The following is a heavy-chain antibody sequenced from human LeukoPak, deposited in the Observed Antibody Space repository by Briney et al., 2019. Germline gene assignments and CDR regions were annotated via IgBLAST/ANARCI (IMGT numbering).Heavy chain of an antibody. V-gene: IGHV3-21*01. Sequence: GSLRLSCAASGFTFSSYSMNWVRQAPGKGLEWVSSISSSSSYIYYADSVKGRFTISRDNAKNSLYLQMNSLRAEDTAVYYCARVVAVVTGQDGFDIWGQGTMVTVSS. CDR1: GFTFSSYS. CDR2: ISSSSSYI. CDR3: ARVVAVVTGQDGFDI. D-gene: IGHD4-23*01. J-gene: IGHJ3*02.